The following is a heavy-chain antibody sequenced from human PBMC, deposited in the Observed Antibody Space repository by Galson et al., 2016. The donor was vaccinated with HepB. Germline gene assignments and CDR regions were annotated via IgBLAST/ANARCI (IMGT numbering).Heavy chain of an antibody. Sequence: LSLTCTVSGGSISSGGYYWTWIRQYPGKGLEWIGYIYYRGSTHYNPSLKSRITISIDTSRNQFSLKLSPVSAADTAVYYRARGVYGSENYSMYYFDYWGQGTLVTVSS. D-gene: IGHD3-10*01. J-gene: IGHJ4*02. CDR3: ARGVYGSENYSMYYFDY. CDR2: IYYRGST. V-gene: IGHV4-31*03. CDR1: GGSISSGGYY.